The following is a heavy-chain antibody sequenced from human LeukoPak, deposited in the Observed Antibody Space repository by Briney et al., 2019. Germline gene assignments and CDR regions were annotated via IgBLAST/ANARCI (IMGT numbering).Heavy chain of an antibody. CDR2: IIPILGTA. D-gene: IGHD5-18*01. J-gene: IGHJ4*02. CDR3: ARVNDTAMDYFDY. CDR1: GGTFSSYA. Sequence: VASVKVSCKASGGTFSSYAISWVRQAPGQGLEWMGGIIPILGTANYAQKFQGRVTITADESTSTAYMELSSLRSEDTAVYYCARVNDTAMDYFDYWGQGTLVTVSS. V-gene: IGHV1-69*01.